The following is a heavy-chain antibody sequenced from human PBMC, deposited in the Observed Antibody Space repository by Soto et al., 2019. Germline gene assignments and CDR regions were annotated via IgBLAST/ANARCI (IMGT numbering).Heavy chain of an antibody. V-gene: IGHV1-18*01. J-gene: IGHJ5*02. CDR1: GYTLTSYG. CDR2: ISAYNGNT. D-gene: IGHD3-22*01. Sequence: ASVKVSCKASGYTLTSYGISWVRQAPGQGLEWMGWISAYNGNTNYAQKLQGRVTMTTDTSTSTAYMELRSLRSDDTAVYYCARDIRRKYYYDSSGHETWGQGTLVTVSS. CDR3: ARDIRRKYYYDSSGHET.